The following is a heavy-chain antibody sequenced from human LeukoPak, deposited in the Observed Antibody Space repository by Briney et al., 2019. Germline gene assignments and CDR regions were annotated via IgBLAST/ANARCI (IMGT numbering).Heavy chain of an antibody. Sequence: SETLSLTCTVSGGFFSSSSYYWGWIRQPPGKGLEWIGSIYYSGNTNYNPSLQSRVTISVDTSKNQFSLKLTSVTAADTAVYFCARTLRGLLPRTYWGQGTLVTVSS. D-gene: IGHD3-22*01. V-gene: IGHV4-39*01. CDR2: IYYSGNT. CDR3: ARTLRGLLPRTY. CDR1: GGFFSSSSYY. J-gene: IGHJ4*02.